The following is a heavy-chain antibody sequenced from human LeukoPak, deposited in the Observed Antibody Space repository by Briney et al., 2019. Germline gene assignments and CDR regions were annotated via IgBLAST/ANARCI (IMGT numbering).Heavy chain of an antibody. CDR2: ISGSGST. CDR1: GFTFSDYY. V-gene: IGHV3-23*01. J-gene: IGHJ6*03. Sequence: GGSLRLSCAASGFTFSDYYMSWIRQAPGKGLEWVSTISGSGSTYYADSVKGRFTISRDNSKNTLYLQMNNLRVEDTAIYYCAKGDYGYYYMDVWGKGTTVTVSS. CDR3: AKGDYGYYYMDV.